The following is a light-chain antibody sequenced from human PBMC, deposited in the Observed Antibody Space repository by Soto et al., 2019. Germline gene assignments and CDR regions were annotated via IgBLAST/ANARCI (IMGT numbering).Light chain of an antibody. V-gene: IGKV3-20*01. CDR1: QRVTNSY. CDR2: GAS. Sequence: EIVLSQSPDTLSLSPGERATLSCRASQRVTNSYLAWYQQKPGQAPRLLIFGASSRATGIPDRFSGSGSGTDFTLTISSLGPEDFALYFCHQYGTSPRTFGPGTKVEF. CDR3: HQYGTSPRT. J-gene: IGKJ1*01.